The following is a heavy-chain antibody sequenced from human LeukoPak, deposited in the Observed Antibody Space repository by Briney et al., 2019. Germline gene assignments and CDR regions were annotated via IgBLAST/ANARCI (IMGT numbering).Heavy chain of an antibody. CDR3: AHSYYFGSRSYYNVWFAP. J-gene: IGHJ5*02. Sequence: SGPTLVNPTQTLTLTCTFSGFSLSTSGMGVGWIRQPPGKALQWLALIYWDDEKYYSPSLKSRLSISRDTSRNQVVLTMTNMDPLDTAAYFCAHSYYFGSRSYYNVWFAPWGLGTLVTVSS. CDR1: GFSLSTSGMG. CDR2: IYWDDEK. D-gene: IGHD3-10*01. V-gene: IGHV2-5*02.